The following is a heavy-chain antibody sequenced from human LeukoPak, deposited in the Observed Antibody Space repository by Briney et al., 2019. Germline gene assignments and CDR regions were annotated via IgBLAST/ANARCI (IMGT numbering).Heavy chain of an antibody. CDR3: ANDPTYYYDSSGFCEH. CDR2: ISGDGDNT. J-gene: IGHJ1*01. Sequence: GGSLRLSCAASGFTFDDYAMHWVRQAPGKRLEWVSLISGDGDNTYYADSVMGRFTISRDNSKNSLYLQMNSLGTEDTALYYCANDPTYYYDSSGFCEHWGQGTLVTVSS. CDR1: GFTFDDYA. V-gene: IGHV3-43*02. D-gene: IGHD3-22*01.